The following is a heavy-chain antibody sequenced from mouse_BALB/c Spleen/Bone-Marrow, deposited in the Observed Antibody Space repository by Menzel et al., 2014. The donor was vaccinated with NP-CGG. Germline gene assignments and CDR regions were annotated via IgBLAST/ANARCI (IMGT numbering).Heavy chain of an antibody. CDR2: INPYNDGT. Sequence: EVQLQQSGPELVTPGASVKMPCKSSGYSFTNYVMHWVKQKPGQGLEWIGYINPYNDGTKHNEKFKGKATLTSDKSSSTAYMNLSSLTSEYSAVYYCARDYYSCDGTSSWFAYWGQGTLVTVSA. D-gene: IGHD2-12*01. J-gene: IGHJ3*01. V-gene: IGHV1-14*01. CDR3: ARDYYSCDGTSSWFAY. CDR1: GYSFTNYV.